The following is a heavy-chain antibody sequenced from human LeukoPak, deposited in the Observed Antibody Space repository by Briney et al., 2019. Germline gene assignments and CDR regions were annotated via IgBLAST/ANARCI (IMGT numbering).Heavy chain of an antibody. CDR1: GYSISSGHY. CDR2: IYHSGST. D-gene: IGHD3-3*01. V-gene: IGHV4-38-2*02. J-gene: IGHJ4*02. Sequence: SETLSLTCTVSGYSISSGHYWGWIRQPPGKGLEWIGSIYHSGSTYYNPSLKSRVTISVDTSKNQFSLKLSSVTAADTAVYYCARDGTAITIFGVAPGNYFDYWGQGTLVTVSS. CDR3: ARDGTAITIFGVAPGNYFDY.